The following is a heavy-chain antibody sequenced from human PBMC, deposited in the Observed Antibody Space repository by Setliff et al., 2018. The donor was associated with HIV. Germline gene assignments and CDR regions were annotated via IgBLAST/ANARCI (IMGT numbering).Heavy chain of an antibody. V-gene: IGHV4-4*07. CDR1: GDSIITYY. J-gene: IGHJ5*02. D-gene: IGHD3-16*01. Sequence: SETLSLTCTVSGDSIITYYWSWIRLPAGKGLEWIGQIHTSGSTNYNPSLKSRLTISIDTSKNQFSLKLNSVTATDTAVYYCARRTFGSGRIDPWGQGTLVTVSS. CDR3: ARRTFGSGRIDP. CDR2: IHTSGST.